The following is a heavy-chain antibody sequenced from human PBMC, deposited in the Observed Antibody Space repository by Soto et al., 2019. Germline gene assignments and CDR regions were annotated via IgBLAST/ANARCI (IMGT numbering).Heavy chain of an antibody. Sequence: SETLSLTCTVSGGSISSSSYYWGWIRQPPGKGLEWIGSIYYSGSTYYNPSLKSRVTISVDTSKNQFSLKLSSVTAADTAVYYCARDLSGSGDWGQGTLVTVSS. CDR1: GGSISSSSYY. V-gene: IGHV4-39*02. D-gene: IGHD3-10*01. CDR3: ARDLSGSGD. CDR2: IYYSGST. J-gene: IGHJ4*02.